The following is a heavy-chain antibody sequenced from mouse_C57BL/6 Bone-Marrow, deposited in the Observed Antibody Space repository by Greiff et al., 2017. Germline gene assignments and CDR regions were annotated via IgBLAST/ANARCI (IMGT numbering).Heavy chain of an antibody. J-gene: IGHJ3*01. CDR1: GYSITSGYY. CDR3: ARSGLRPFAY. CDR2: ISYDGSN. D-gene: IGHD1-2*01. Sequence: EVQVVESGPGLVKPSQSLSLTCSVTGYSITSGYYWNWIRQFPGNKLEWMGYISYDGSNNYNPSLKNRISITRDTSKNQFFLKLKSVTTEDTATYYCARSGLRPFAYWGQGTLVTVSA. V-gene: IGHV3-6*01.